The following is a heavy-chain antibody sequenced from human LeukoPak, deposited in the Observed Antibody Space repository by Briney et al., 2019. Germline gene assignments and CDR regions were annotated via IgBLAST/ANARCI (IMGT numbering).Heavy chain of an antibody. CDR3: ARDYSSSWYDAFDI. V-gene: IGHV3-43D*04. Sequence: GGSLGLSCAASGFTFDDYAMHWVRQAPGKGLEWVSLISWDGGSTYYADSVKGRFTISRDNSKNTLYLQMNSLRAEDTAVYYCARDYSSSWYDAFDIWGQGTMVTVSS. CDR1: GFTFDDYA. CDR2: ISWDGGST. D-gene: IGHD6-13*01. J-gene: IGHJ3*02.